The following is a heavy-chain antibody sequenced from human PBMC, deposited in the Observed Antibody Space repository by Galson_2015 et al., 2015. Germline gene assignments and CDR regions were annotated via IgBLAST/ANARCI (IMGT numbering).Heavy chain of an antibody. CDR3: ARHYAEDYGDYDAFQI. Sequence: SLRLSCAASGFIFSNYRMNWVRQAPGKGLEWLSYISSSSTIIYYADSVKGRFTISRDNAKNSLFLQMNSLRDEDTAVYYCARHYAEDYGDYDAFQIWGQGTMVTVSS. CDR2: ISSSSTII. D-gene: IGHD4-17*01. J-gene: IGHJ3*02. CDR1: GFIFSNYR. V-gene: IGHV3-48*02.